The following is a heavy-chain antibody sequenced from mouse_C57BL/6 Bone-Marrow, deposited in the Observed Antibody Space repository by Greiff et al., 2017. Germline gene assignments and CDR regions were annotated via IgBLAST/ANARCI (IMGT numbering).Heavy chain of an antibody. J-gene: IGHJ2*01. D-gene: IGHD1-1*01. CDR2: ISSSGST. V-gene: IGHV3-8*01. CDR1: GYSITSYY. Sequence: EVKLVESGPGLAKPSPTLSLTCSVTGYSITSYYWNWIRKFPGNKLEYMGYISSSGSTYYNPALKSRISITRDTYKNQYSLQLNSVTTEDTATYYCASYPLREHYFDYWGQGTTPTVSS. CDR3: ASYPLREHYFDY.